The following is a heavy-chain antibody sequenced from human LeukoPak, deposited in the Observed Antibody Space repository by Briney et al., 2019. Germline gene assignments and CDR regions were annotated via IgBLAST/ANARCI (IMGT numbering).Heavy chain of an antibody. CDR2: LYSDGTT. CDR1: GFTVSRKY. J-gene: IGHJ4*02. Sequence: GSLRFSCAVSGFTVSRKYMSWVRQAPGKGLEWVSVLYSDGTTYSADSVKGRFTLSRDDFKNTLDLQINRLRAGVTAVYYCARGSVDSSSSPVDYWGQGTLVTVSS. CDR3: ARGSVDSSSSPVDY. D-gene: IGHD6-6*01. V-gene: IGHV3-66*01.